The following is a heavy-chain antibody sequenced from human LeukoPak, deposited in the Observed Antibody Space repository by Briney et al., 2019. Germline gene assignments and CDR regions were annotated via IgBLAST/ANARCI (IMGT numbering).Heavy chain of an antibody. V-gene: IGHV3-30*18. J-gene: IGHJ4*02. D-gene: IGHD4-23*01. CDR1: GFTFSSYG. Sequence: GGSLRLSCAASGFTFSSYGMHWVRQAPGKGLEWVAVISYDGSNKYYADSVKGRFTISRDNSKNTLYLQMNSLRAEDTAVYYCAKDRTWLLHYWGQGTLVTVSS. CDR3: AKDRTWLLHY. CDR2: ISYDGSNK.